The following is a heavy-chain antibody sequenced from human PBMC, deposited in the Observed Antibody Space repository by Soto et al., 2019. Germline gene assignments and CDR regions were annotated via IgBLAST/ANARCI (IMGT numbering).Heavy chain of an antibody. D-gene: IGHD2-15*01. J-gene: IGHJ6*02. CDR2: ISYDGSNK. Sequence: GGSLRLSCAASGFTFRSYGMHWVRQAPGKGLEWVAVISYDGSNKYYADSVKGRFTIYRDNSKNTLYLQMNSLRAEDTAVYYCAKAGMTPLGRTYYYYGMDVWGQGTTVTVSS. V-gene: IGHV3-30*18. CDR1: GFTFRSYG. CDR3: AKAGMTPLGRTYYYYGMDV.